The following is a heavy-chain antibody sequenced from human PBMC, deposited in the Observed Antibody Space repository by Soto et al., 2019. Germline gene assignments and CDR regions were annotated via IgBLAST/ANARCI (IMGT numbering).Heavy chain of an antibody. J-gene: IGHJ4*02. D-gene: IGHD1-7*01. CDR2: INHRGST. CDR1: GGSFSTYY. CDR3: ARGLNGNYGAVDY. Sequence: QVQLQQWGAGLLKPSETLSLTCAVYGGSFSTYYWSWIRQPPGKGLEWLGEINHRGSTNYYPSLTSRLTISVDTTKNQCSLNLISVTAADRAVYYCARGLNGNYGAVDYWGQGTLVTVSS. V-gene: IGHV4-34*01.